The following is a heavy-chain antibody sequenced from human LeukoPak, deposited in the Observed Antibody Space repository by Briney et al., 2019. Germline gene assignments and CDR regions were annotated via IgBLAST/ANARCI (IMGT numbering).Heavy chain of an antibody. Sequence: NPSETLSLTCAVYGGSFSGYYWSWIRQPPGKGLEWIGEINHSGSTNYNPSLKSRVTISVDTSKNQFSLKLSSVTAADTAVYYCARGRGIAARLLDYWGQGTLVTVSS. CDR3: ARGRGIAARLLDY. D-gene: IGHD6-6*01. J-gene: IGHJ4*02. V-gene: IGHV4-34*01. CDR2: INHSGST. CDR1: GGSFSGYY.